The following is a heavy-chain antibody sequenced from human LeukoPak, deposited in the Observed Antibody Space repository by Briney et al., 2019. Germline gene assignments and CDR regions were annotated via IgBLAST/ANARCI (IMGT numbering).Heavy chain of an antibody. CDR1: GYTFSSYA. V-gene: IGHV1-69*13. J-gene: IGHJ5*02. Sequence: ASVKVSCKASGYTFSSYAISWVRQAPGQGLEWMGGIIPIFDTGNYAQKFQGRLTITADESTSTAYMELSSLRSEDTAVYYCAKSGVLRYFDWLLPKGDWFDPWGQGTLVTVSS. D-gene: IGHD3-9*01. CDR2: IIPIFDTG. CDR3: AKSGVLRYFDWLLPKGDWFDP.